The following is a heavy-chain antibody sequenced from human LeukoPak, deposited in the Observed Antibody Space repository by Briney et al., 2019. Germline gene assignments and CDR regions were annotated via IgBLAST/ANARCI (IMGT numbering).Heavy chain of an antibody. CDR3: AKDSGSCSSTSCYLTNWFDP. CDR2: ISSSSSYI. V-gene: IGHV3-21*01. D-gene: IGHD2-2*01. J-gene: IGHJ5*02. CDR1: GFTFSSYS. Sequence: PGGSLRLSCAASGFTFSSYSMNWVRQAPGKGLEWVSSISSSSSYIYYADSVKGRFTISRDNAKNSLYLQMNSLRAEDTAVYYCAKDSGSCSSTSCYLTNWFDPWGQGTLVTVSS.